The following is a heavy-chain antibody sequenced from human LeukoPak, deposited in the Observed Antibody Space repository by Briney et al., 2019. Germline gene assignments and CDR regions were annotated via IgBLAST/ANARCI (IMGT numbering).Heavy chain of an antibody. CDR3: AGGHCSSTSCYTAGYYYYYMDV. V-gene: IGHV1-46*01. J-gene: IGHJ6*03. D-gene: IGHD2-2*02. CDR1: GYTFTSYY. CDR2: INPSGGST. Sequence: ASVKVSCKXSGYTFTSYYMHWVRQAPGQGLEWMGIINPSGGSTSYAQKFQGRVTMTRDTSTSTVYMELSSLRSEDTAVYYCAGGHCSSTSCYTAGYYYYYMDVWGKGTTVTVSS.